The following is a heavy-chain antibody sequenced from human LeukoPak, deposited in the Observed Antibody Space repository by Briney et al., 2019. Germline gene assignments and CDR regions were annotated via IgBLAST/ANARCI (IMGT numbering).Heavy chain of an antibody. Sequence: GGSLRLSCAASGFIFSSHWMHWVRQAPGKGLVWVSRINSDGSSITYADSVKGRFTISRDNAKNTLYLQMNSLRAEDTAVYYCARRIPDGFDIWGQGTMVTVSS. CDR2: INSDGSSI. D-gene: IGHD2-15*01. CDR1: GFIFSSHW. CDR3: ARRIPDGFDI. J-gene: IGHJ3*02. V-gene: IGHV3-74*01.